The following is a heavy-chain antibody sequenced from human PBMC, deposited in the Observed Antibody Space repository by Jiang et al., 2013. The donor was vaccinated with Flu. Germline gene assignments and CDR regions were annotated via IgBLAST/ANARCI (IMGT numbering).Heavy chain of an antibody. CDR1: GGSISSGY. CDR2: TYNSGST. J-gene: IGHJ4*02. Sequence: VKPSETLSLTCTVSGGSISSGYWTWIRQSPGKRLEWIGFTYNSGSTNXNPPLKSRVTILVDTSKNQFSLKLNSVTAADTAVYYCARDLPSDYWGQGALVTVSS. CDR3: ARDLPSDY. V-gene: IGHV4-59*13.